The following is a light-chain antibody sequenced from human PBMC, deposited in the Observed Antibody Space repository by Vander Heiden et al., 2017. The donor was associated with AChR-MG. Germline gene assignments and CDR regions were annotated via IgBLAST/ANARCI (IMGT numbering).Light chain of an antibody. CDR3: QSADSSGTYVV. Sequence: SYELPQPPSLAVSPGQTARITCSGDAVPKQYAYWYQQKPGQAPVLVIYKDSERPSGIPERFSGSSSGTTVTLTISGVQAEDEADYYCQSADSSGTYVVFGGGTKLTVL. J-gene: IGLJ2*01. V-gene: IGLV3-25*03. CDR1: AVPKQY. CDR2: KDS.